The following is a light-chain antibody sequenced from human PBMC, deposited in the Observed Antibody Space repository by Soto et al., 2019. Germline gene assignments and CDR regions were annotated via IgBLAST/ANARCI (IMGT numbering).Light chain of an antibody. CDR2: GAS. Sequence: EIVMTQSPAILSVSPGERATLSCRASQSVSRNLAWYQQKPGQPPRLLIYGASSRATGIPDRFSGSGSGTDFTLTISRLEPEDFAVFYCQHYDSLPITFGQGTRLEIK. CDR3: QHYDSLPIT. J-gene: IGKJ5*01. V-gene: IGKV3-20*01. CDR1: QSVSRN.